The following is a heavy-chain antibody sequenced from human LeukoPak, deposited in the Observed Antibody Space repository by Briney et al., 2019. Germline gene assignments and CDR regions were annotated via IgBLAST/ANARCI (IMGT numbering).Heavy chain of an antibody. D-gene: IGHD3-3*01. CDR1: GYTFTSYG. Sequence: ASVKVSCKASGYTFTSYGISWARQAPGQGLEWMGWISAYNGNTNYAQKLQGRVTMTTDTSTSTAYMELRSLRSDDTAVYYCAREAGLYYDFWSGHPDYWGQGTLVTVSS. CDR3: AREAGLYYDFWSGHPDY. J-gene: IGHJ4*02. CDR2: ISAYNGNT. V-gene: IGHV1-18*01.